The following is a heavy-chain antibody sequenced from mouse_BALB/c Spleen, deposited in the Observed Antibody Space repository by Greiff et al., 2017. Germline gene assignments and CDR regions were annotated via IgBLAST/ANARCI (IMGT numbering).Heavy chain of an antibody. CDR3: ARGGFYYGYAY. D-gene: IGHD1-2*01. V-gene: IGHV1-7*01. CDR1: GYTFTSYW. J-gene: IGHJ2*01. CDR2: INPSTGYT. Sequence: VKLMESGAELAKPGASVKMSCKASGYTFTSYWMHWVKQRPGQGLEWIGYINPSTGYTEYNQKFKDKATLTADKSSSTAYMQLSSLTSEDSAVYYCARGGFYYGYAYWGQGTTLTVAS.